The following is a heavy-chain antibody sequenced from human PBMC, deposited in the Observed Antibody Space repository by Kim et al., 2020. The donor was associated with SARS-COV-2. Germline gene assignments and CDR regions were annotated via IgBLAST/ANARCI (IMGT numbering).Heavy chain of an antibody. Sequence: GESLKISCKGSGYSVTSYWIGWVRQMPGKGLELSGIIYPGDSDTRYSTSFQGQVTISADKSISTAYLQRSRLKASDTVMYYLSRQVGYYYYMDVWGKG. D-gene: IGHD1-26*01. CDR3: SRQVGYYYYMDV. CDR1: GYSVTSYW. CDR2: IYPGDSDT. J-gene: IGHJ6*03. V-gene: IGHV5-51*01.